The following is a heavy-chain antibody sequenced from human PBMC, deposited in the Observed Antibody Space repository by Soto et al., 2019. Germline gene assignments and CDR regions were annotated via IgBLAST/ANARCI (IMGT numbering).Heavy chain of an antibody. CDR1: GFTFSRYW. CDR2: ISSDGSST. CDR3: ARAGYSSAWYADP. D-gene: IGHD6-19*01. V-gene: IGHV3-74*01. J-gene: IGHJ5*02. Sequence: EVQLVESGGGLVQPGGSLRLSCAASGFTFSRYWMHWVRQAPGKGLVWVSHISSDGSSTSYADSVKGRFTISRDNAKNTLHLQMNSLGAEDTAVYYCARAGYSSAWYADPWGQGTLVTVSS.